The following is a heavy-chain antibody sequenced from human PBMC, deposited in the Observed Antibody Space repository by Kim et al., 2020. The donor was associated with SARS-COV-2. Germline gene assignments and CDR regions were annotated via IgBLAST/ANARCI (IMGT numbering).Heavy chain of an antibody. Sequence: YYNPSLKSRVTISVDTSKNQFSLKLSSVTAADTAVYYCARAFSTKRGMDVWGQGTTVTVSS. CDR3: ARAFSTKRGMDV. V-gene: IGHV4-31*02. J-gene: IGHJ6*02. D-gene: IGHD3-3*01.